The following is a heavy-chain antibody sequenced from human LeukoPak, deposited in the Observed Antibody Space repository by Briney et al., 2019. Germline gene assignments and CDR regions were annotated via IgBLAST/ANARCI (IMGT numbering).Heavy chain of an antibody. CDR2: IRYDGSNK. J-gene: IGHJ4*02. V-gene: IGHV3-30*02. Sequence: SGGSLRLSCAASGFTFSNYAMHWVRQAPGKGLELVTFIRYDGSNKYYAESVKGRFTISRDNSKNTLYLQMNSLRAEDTAVYYCAKAIHSSSSGVVDYWGQGTLVTVSS. CDR1: GFTFSNYA. D-gene: IGHD6-6*01. CDR3: AKAIHSSSSGVVDY.